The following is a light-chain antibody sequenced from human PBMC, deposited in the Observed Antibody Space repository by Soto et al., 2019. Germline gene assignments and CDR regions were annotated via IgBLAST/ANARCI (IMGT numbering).Light chain of an antibody. J-gene: IGLJ1*01. V-gene: IGLV2-14*03. CDR2: DVS. Sequence: QAVVTQPASVSGSPGQSITISCTGTSSDVGGYNFVSWYQHHPGKAPKLMIYDVSNRTSGVSNRFSGSKSGKTASLTISGLHPEDEADYYCRSYTTSNTRQIVFGTGTKLTVL. CDR1: SSDVGGYNF. CDR3: RSYTTSNTRQIV.